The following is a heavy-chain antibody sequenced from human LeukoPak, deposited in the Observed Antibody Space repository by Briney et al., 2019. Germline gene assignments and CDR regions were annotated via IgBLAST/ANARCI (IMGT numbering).Heavy chain of an antibody. Sequence: ASVKLSCKTSGYIFTDYYMHWVRQAPGQGLEWMGWINPNSGGTNYAQKFQGRVTMTRDTSISTAYMELSRLRSDDTAVYYCARDRVVVPAAFDYWGQGTLVTVSS. D-gene: IGHD2-2*01. V-gene: IGHV1-2*02. CDR3: ARDRVVVPAAFDY. CDR1: GYIFTDYY. CDR2: INPNSGGT. J-gene: IGHJ4*02.